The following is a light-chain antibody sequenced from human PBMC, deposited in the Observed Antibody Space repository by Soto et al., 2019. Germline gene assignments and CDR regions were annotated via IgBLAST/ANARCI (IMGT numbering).Light chain of an antibody. Sequence: QSVLTQPASVSGSPGQSITISCTGTSSDVGGYNYVSWYQQHPGKAPKLMIYEVSNRPSGVSNRFSGSKSGNTASLTISGLQAEDEADYYCSSYTSRSTLVAFGGGTKLTVL. CDR1: SSDVGGYNY. V-gene: IGLV2-14*01. CDR2: EVS. CDR3: SSYTSRSTLVA. J-gene: IGLJ2*01.